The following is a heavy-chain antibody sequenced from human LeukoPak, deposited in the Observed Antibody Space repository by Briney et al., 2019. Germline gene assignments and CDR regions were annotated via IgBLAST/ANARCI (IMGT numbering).Heavy chain of an antibody. CDR1: GFTFSNHA. D-gene: IGHD2/OR15-2a*01. J-gene: IGHJ4*02. Sequence: GGSLRLSCAASGFTFSNHAMTWVRQAPGKGLEWVATINISGGSTFYADSVKGRFTISRDNSKNTLSLQMNSLRAEDTAIYYCAKGESKDYLNYFDYLNYFDHWGQGALVTVSS. CDR2: INISGGST. CDR3: AKGESKDYLNYFDYLNYFDH. V-gene: IGHV3-23*01.